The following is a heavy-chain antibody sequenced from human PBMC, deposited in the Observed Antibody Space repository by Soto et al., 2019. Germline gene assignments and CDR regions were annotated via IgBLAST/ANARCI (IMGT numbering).Heavy chain of an antibody. J-gene: IGHJ5*02. CDR2: IYYTGST. D-gene: IGHD6-19*01. Sequence: QLQLQASGPGLVKPSETLYLTCAVSGGSISSSSYYWGWIRQPPGKGLEWVGSIYYTGSTYYNPSLKSRATISVDASKNQFSLKLTSVTAADTTLYYCASRCSSGWFIEGWFDPRGQGTLVTVSS. V-gene: IGHV4-39*01. CDR1: GGSISSSSYY. CDR3: ASRCSSGWFIEGWFDP.